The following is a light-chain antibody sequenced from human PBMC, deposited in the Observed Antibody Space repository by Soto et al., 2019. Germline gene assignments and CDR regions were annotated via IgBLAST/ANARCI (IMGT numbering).Light chain of an antibody. V-gene: IGKV3-11*01. CDR1: QSVSSY. CDR2: DAS. Sequence: EIGLTQSASTLSLSAGERATLSCGASQSVSSYLAWYQQKPGQAPRLLIYDASNGATGIPARFSGSVYGTDFTLTISSLEPEDFAVYYCQQRSNWPLTFGGGTKVDIK. CDR3: QQRSNWPLT. J-gene: IGKJ4*01.